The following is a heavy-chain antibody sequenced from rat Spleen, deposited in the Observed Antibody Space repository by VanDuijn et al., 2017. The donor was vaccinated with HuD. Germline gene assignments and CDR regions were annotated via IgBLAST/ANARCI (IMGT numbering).Heavy chain of an antibody. Sequence: KSRISITRDTSKNQFFLQVNSVTTEDTATYYCARWLAGAPFDYWGQGVMVTVSS. D-gene: IGHD3-1*01. CDR3: ARWLAGAPFDY. J-gene: IGHJ2*01. V-gene: IGHV3-3*01.